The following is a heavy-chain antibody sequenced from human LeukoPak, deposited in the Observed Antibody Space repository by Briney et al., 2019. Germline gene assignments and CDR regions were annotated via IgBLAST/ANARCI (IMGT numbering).Heavy chain of an antibody. D-gene: IGHD3-22*01. V-gene: IGHV3-23*01. Sequence: GGSLRLSCAASGFTFRSYGMSWVRQAPGKGLEWVSGISGSGGSTYYADSVKGRFNISRDNSKNTLYLQMNSLRGEDTAVYYCASDQNYYEAPGDYWGQGTLVTVSS. CDR1: GFTFRSYG. CDR2: ISGSGGST. J-gene: IGHJ4*02. CDR3: ASDQNYYEAPGDY.